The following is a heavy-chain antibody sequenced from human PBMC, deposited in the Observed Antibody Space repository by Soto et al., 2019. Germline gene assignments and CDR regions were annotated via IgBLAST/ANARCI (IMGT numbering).Heavy chain of an antibody. CDR1: GYTLTEES. J-gene: IGHJ6*02. V-gene: IGHV1-24*01. CDR3: ATATIHRGSSWYPASNYYCYGMDV. CDR2: FDPEDGET. Sequence: APVKGSCKVSGYTLTEESRHCGLQAPGKGLEGMVCFDPEDGETIYAQKFQGRVTMTEDTSTDTAYMELSSLRSEDTAVYYCATATIHRGSSWYPASNYYCYGMDVWGQGTTVTVSS. D-gene: IGHD6-13*01.